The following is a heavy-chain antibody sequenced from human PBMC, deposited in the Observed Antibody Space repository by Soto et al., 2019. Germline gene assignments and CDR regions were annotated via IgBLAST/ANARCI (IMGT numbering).Heavy chain of an antibody. CDR3: ARDSSGFHWYFDL. V-gene: IGHV6-1*02. D-gene: IGHD6-19*01. CDR2: TYYRSKWYN. J-gene: IGHJ2*01. CDR1: GDSVSSATAT. Sequence: QVQLQQSGPGLVKPSQTLSLICAISGDSVSSATATWSWIRQSPSRGLEWLGRTYYRSKWYNDYAVSVKSRIAITQDTSKNQLSLQLSSVTPEDTAVYFCARDSSGFHWYFDLWGRGTLVTVSS.